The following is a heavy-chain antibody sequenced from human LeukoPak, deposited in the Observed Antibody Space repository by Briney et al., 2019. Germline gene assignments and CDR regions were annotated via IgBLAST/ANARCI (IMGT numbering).Heavy chain of an antibody. Sequence: GGSLRLSCAASGFTFSNAWMSWVRQAPGKGLEWVGRIKSKTDGGTTDYAAPVKGRFTISRDDSKNTLYLQMNSLKTKDTAVYYCTREFYYDSSPFDYWGQGTLVTVSS. CDR2: IKSKTDGGTT. CDR1: GFTFSNAW. D-gene: IGHD3-22*01. J-gene: IGHJ4*02. V-gene: IGHV3-15*01. CDR3: TREFYYDSSPFDY.